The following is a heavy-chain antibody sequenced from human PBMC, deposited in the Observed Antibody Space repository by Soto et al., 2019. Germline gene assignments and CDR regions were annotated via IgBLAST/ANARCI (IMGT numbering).Heavy chain of an antibody. D-gene: IGHD1-26*01. CDR2: YVPEGGKT. J-gene: IGHJ4*02. Sequence: QVQLEQSGAEVKKPGASVRVSCKTSGSTLSDFSMHWVRQAPGKGLEWMGGYVPEGGKTIYAPKFQDRVIMTEDTSTDTAYMALSSLRSEDTAVYFCATGVGWGFIYSLQYWGQGTPVTVSS. CDR3: ATGVGWGFIYSLQY. CDR1: GSTLSDFS. V-gene: IGHV1-24*01.